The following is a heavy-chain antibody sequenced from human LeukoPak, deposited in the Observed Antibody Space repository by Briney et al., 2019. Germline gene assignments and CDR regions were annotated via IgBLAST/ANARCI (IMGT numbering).Heavy chain of an antibody. CDR2: ISSSSSYI. V-gene: IGHV3-21*01. CDR1: GFTFGSYS. J-gene: IGHJ5*02. Sequence: PGGSLRLSCAASGFTFGSYSMNWVRQAPGKGLEWVSSISSSSSYIYYADSVKGRFTISRDNAQNSLYLQMHRLRAGDPAVFFCARAHYNDSSGDYYDVTWGQGSLVTVSA. D-gene: IGHD3-22*01. CDR3: ARAHYNDSSGDYYDVT.